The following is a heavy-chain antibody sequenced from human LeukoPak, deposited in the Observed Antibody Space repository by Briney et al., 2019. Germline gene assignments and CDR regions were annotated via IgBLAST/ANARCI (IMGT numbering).Heavy chain of an antibody. CDR1: GGSFSGYY. V-gene: IGHV4-34*01. D-gene: IGHD3-10*01. J-gene: IGHJ6*03. Sequence: SETLSLTCAVYGGSFSGYYWSWIRQPPGKGLEWIGEINHSGSTNYNPSLKSRVTISVDTSKNQFSLKLSSVTAADTAVYYCARGGDYYYGSGRYYYYYYMDVWGKGTTVTISS. CDR3: ARGGDYYYGSGRYYYYYYMDV. CDR2: INHSGST.